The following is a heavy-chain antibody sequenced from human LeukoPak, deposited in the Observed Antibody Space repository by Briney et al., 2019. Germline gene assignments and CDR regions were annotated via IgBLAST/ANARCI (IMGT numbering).Heavy chain of an antibody. V-gene: IGHV3-23*01. CDR1: GFTFSSYA. J-gene: IGHJ4*02. CDR2: ISGSGGST. CDR3: AGGGIVVVVAATLFDY. Sequence: GGSLRLSCAASGFTFSSYAMSWVRQAPGKGLEWVSAISGSGGSTYYADSVKGRFTISRDNSKNTLYLQVNSLRAEDTAVYYCAGGGIVVVVAATLFDYWGQGTLVTVSS. D-gene: IGHD2-15*01.